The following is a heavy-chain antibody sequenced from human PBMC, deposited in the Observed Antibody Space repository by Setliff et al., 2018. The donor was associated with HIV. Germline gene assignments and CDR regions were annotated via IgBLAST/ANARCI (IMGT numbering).Heavy chain of an antibody. CDR1: GYSFSNFA. Sequence: ASVKVSCKASGYSFSNFAIHWVRQTPGQRLEWLGWINAGSGNTRYSQKFQDRLTITRDTSARTVYMELSSLKSEDTAVYYCARVRCSGANCFNWFDFWGQGTPVTVS. CDR3: ARVRCSGANCFNWFDF. D-gene: IGHD2-15*01. V-gene: IGHV1-3*01. J-gene: IGHJ5*01. CDR2: INAGSGNT.